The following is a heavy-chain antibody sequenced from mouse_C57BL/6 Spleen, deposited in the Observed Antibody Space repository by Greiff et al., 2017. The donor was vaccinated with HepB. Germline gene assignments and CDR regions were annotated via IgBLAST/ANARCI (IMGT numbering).Heavy chain of an antibody. V-gene: IGHV1-53*01. Sequence: VQLQQSGTELVKPGASVKLSCKASGYTFTSYWMPWVKQRPGQGLEWIGNINPSNGGTNYNEKFKSKATLTVDTSSSTAYMQLSSLTSEDSAVYYCARYKGYDYDYFDYWGQGTTLTVSS. CDR3: ARYKGYDYDYFDY. CDR1: GYTFTSYW. J-gene: IGHJ2*01. D-gene: IGHD2-4*01. CDR2: INPSNGGT.